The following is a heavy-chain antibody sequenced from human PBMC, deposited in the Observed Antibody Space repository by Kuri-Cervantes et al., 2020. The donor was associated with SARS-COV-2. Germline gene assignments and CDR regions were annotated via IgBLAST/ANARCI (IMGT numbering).Heavy chain of an antibody. V-gene: IGHV1-69*05. CDR2: IIPIFGTA. D-gene: IGHD2-2*01. Sequence: SVKISCKASCYTFTSYGSSWLRQAPGQGLEWMGGIIPIFGTANYAQKFQGRVTITTDESTSTAYMELSSLRSEDTAVYYCASCTSCYFGDYRVTFDYWGQGTLVTVSS. CDR1: CYTFTSYG. CDR3: ASCTSCYFGDYRVTFDY. J-gene: IGHJ4*02.